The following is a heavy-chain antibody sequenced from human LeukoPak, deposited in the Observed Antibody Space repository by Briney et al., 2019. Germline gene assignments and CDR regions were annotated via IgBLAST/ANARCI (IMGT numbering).Heavy chain of an antibody. CDR2: IYYSGHT. D-gene: IGHD2-15*01. CDR1: GGSISTSNYY. Sequence: SETLSLTCTVSGGSISTSNYYWGWIRQPPGKGLEWIGSIYYSGHTYYNPSLKSRVTISVDTSNNQFSLKLSSVTAADTAIYYCASEYCSGDSCEGGHFDYWGQGTLVTVSS. V-gene: IGHV4-39*07. J-gene: IGHJ4*02. CDR3: ASEYCSGDSCEGGHFDY.